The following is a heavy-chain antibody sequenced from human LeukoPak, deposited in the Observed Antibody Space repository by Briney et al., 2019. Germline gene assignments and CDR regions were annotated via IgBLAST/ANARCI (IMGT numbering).Heavy chain of an antibody. CDR2: ISGSGGST. J-gene: IGHJ4*02. Sequence: PGGSLRLSCAAPGVTFTTYAMSWVRQAPGKGLEWVSAISGSGGSTYYADSVKGRFTISRDNSKNTLYLQMNSLRAEDTAVYYCAKRGVTGYKEGFDYWGQGTLVTVSS. V-gene: IGHV3-23*01. CDR3: AKRGVTGYKEGFDY. D-gene: IGHD3-9*01. CDR1: GVTFTTYA.